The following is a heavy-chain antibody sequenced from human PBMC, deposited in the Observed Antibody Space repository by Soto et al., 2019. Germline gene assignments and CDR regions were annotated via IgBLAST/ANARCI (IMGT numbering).Heavy chain of an antibody. CDR3: ARGGRRSGNYADAFDI. CDR1: GFTFSRYS. J-gene: IGHJ3*02. D-gene: IGHD1-26*01. V-gene: IGHV3-7*03. Sequence: GGSLRLSCAASGFTFSRYSMNWVRQAPGKGLEWVANIKQDGSEKYYVDSVKGRFTISRYNAKNSLYLQMNSLKTDDTAVYYCARGGRRSGNYADAFDIWGHGTMVTVSS. CDR2: IKQDGSEK.